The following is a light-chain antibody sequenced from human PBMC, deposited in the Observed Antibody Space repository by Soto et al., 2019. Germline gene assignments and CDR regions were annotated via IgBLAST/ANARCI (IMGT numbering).Light chain of an antibody. J-gene: IGKJ2*01. CDR1: RDISSS. Sequence: DVQMTQSPSSLSASVGDRVTITCRASRDISSSLAWYQQKPGKVPKLLIYAASTLHAGVQSRFSGNGSGTFFTRTINRLQPEDVATYYCQKYNSAPNTFGRGTRLEIK. V-gene: IGKV1-27*01. CDR3: QKYNSAPNT. CDR2: AAS.